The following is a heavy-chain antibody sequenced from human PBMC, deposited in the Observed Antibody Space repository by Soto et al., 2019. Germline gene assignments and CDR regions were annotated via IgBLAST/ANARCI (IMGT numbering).Heavy chain of an antibody. CDR1: GFTFSSYG. D-gene: IGHD3-22*01. Sequence: SLRLSCAASGFTFSSYGMHWVRQAPGKGLEWVAVISYDGSNKYYADSVKGRFTISRDNSKNTLYLQMNSLRAEDTAVYYCASGAYYYDSSGYYYYWGQGTLVTVSS. CDR2: ISYDGSNK. J-gene: IGHJ4*02. CDR3: ASGAYYYDSSGYYYY. V-gene: IGHV3-30*03.